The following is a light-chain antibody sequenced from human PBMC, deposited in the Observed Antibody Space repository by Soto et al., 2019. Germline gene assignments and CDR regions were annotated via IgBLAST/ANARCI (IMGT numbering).Light chain of an antibody. CDR3: AAWDDRLTGHVV. CDR1: SFNIGSNS. Sequence: SVLTQPPSASGTPGQRVTISCSGSSFNIGSNSVNWYQQLPGAAPKLLIYSNNQRPSGVPDRFSGSKSGTSASLAISGLQSEDEADYYCAAWDDRLTGHVVFGGGTKVTVL. V-gene: IGLV1-44*01. J-gene: IGLJ2*01. CDR2: SNN.